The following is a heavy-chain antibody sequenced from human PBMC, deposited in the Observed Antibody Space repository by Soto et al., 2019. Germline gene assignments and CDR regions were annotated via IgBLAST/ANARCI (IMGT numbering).Heavy chain of an antibody. CDR2: IKQDGSGK. Sequence: EVQLVESGGGLVQPGGSLRLSCAASGFTFSSYWMSWVRQAPGKGLEWVANIKQDGSGKYYVDSVKGRFTISRDNAKNSLYLQMNSLRAEDTAVYYCARDLRFLEWLRTGDWFDPWGQGTLVTVSS. V-gene: IGHV3-7*01. D-gene: IGHD3-3*01. J-gene: IGHJ5*02. CDR3: ARDLRFLEWLRTGDWFDP. CDR1: GFTFSSYW.